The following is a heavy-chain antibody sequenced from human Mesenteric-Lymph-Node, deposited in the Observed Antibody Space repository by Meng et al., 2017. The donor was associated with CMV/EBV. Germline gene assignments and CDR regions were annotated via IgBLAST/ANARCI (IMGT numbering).Heavy chain of an antibody. CDR3: ARDYLWDYYYGMDV. Sequence: SETLSLTCTVSGGSISSNNYYWGWIRQPPGKGLEWIGSISYSGSTYYNPSLKSRVTISVDTSKNQFSLKLSSVTAADTAVYYCARDYLWDYYYGMDVWGQGTTVTVSS. J-gene: IGHJ6*02. D-gene: IGHD3-16*02. CDR2: ISYSGST. V-gene: IGHV4-39*07. CDR1: GGSISSNNYY.